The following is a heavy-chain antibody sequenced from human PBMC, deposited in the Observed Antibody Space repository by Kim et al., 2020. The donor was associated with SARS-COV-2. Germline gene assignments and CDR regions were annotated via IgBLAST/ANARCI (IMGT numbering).Heavy chain of an antibody. V-gene: IGHV4-39*01. CDR2: IYYSGNT. CDR1: GGSISSSSYY. J-gene: IGHJ4*02. CDR3: ARRRSNYGDHSFDY. Sequence: SETLSLTCTVSGGSISSSSYYWGWIRQPPGKGLDWIGTIYYSGNTYYNPSLKSRVTISVDTSKNQFSLKLSSVTAADTAVYYCARRRSNYGDHSFDYWGQGTLVTVSS. D-gene: IGHD4-17*01.